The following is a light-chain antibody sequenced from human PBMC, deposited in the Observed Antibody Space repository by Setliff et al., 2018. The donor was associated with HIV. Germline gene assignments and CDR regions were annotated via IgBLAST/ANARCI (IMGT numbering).Light chain of an antibody. Sequence: QSALTQPPSVSGSPGQSVTISCTGTSSDVGTYKRVSWYRQPPGTAPKLLIYEVTNRPSGVPDRFSGSKSGNTASLTISGLQAEDEADYYCSSYTSSSTIFGGGTKVTVL. V-gene: IGLV2-18*02. J-gene: IGLJ2*01. CDR1: SSDVGTYKR. CDR3: SSYTSSSTI. CDR2: EVT.